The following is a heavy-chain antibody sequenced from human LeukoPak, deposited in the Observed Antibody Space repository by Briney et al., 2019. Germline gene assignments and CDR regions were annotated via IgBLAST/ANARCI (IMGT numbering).Heavy chain of an antibody. CDR1: GIAFGAYE. D-gene: IGHD1-7*01. CDR2: IGTTGDTM. V-gene: IGHV3-48*03. CDR3: ATELELGLTSDGFDT. J-gene: IGHJ4*02. Sequence: GGSLRLSCAASGIAFGAYELHWVRQAPGKGLEWVSFIGTTGDTMLYAASVRGRFTVSRGNARDSLHLQMDRLRVEHTGVYYCATELELGLTSDGFDTSGQGIRVTVSS.